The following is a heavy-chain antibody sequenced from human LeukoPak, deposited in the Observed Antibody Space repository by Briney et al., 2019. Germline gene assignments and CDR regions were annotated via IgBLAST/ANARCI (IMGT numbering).Heavy chain of an antibody. V-gene: IGHV4-39*07. CDR2: IYYSGST. CDR3: ARDGDYGLDY. Sequence: SETLSLICTVSGGSISSSSYYWGWIRQPPGKGLEWIGSIYYSGSTYYNPSLKSRVTISVDTSKNQFSLKLSSVTAADTAVYYCARDGDYGLDYWGQGTLVTVSS. D-gene: IGHD4-17*01. J-gene: IGHJ4*02. CDR1: GGSISSSSYY.